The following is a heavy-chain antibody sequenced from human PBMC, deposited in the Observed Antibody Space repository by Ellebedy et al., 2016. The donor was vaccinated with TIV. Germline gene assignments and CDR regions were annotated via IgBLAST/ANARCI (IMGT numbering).Heavy chain of an antibody. CDR3: ARSRTGYALFGRTQNGFDI. V-gene: IGHV4-39*07. CDR2: IYYSGAT. D-gene: IGHD2-2*01. Sequence: MPSETLSLTCTVSGDSISSKFYWGWIRQPPGKGLEWIGTIYYSGATYYNLSLKSRAIMSIETSNNSFFLRLNSVTASDTAVYFCARSRTGYALFGRTQNGFDIWGQGYPVTVSS. CDR1: GDSISSKFY. J-gene: IGHJ4*02.